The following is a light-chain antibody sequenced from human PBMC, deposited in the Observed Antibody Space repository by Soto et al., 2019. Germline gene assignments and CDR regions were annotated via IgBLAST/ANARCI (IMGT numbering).Light chain of an antibody. V-gene: IGKV3-15*01. CDR2: SVS. Sequence: EIVMTQSPATLSVSLGERATLSCRASQSVGSNLAWYQQKPGQAPRLLIYSVSTRATGIPGRFSGSGSGTEFTLTINSLQSEDIAVYYCQQYKIWPPYTFGQGTKLEIK. J-gene: IGKJ2*01. CDR3: QQYKIWPPYT. CDR1: QSVGSN.